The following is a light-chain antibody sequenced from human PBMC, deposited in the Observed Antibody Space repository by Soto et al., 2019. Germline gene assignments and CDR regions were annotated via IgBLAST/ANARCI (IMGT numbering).Light chain of an antibody. V-gene: IGKV1-27*01. Sequence: DIQMTQSPSSLSSSPGERVTITCRASQGIGNYLAWYQQKPGNVPKLLIYAASTLQSGVPARFSGSGSGTDVTLTISSLQPDDVATYYCQKYNSAPHTFGQGTKVEIK. CDR2: AAS. J-gene: IGKJ1*01. CDR1: QGIGNY. CDR3: QKYNSAPHT.